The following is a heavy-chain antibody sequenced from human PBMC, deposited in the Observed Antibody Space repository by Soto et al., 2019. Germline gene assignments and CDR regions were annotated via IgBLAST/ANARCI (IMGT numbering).Heavy chain of an antibody. V-gene: IGHV3-30*18. Sequence: PGGSLRLSCAASGFTFSSYGMHWVRQAPGKGLEWVAVISYDGSNKYYADSVKGRFTISRDNSKNTLYLQMNSLRAEDTAVHYCAKESRREDYYDSSGYSPYYFDYWGQGTLVTVSS. J-gene: IGHJ4*02. CDR2: ISYDGSNK. CDR1: GFTFSSYG. CDR3: AKESRREDYYDSSGYSPYYFDY. D-gene: IGHD3-22*01.